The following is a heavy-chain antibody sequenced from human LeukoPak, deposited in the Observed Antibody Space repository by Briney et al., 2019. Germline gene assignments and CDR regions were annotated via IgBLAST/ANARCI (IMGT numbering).Heavy chain of an antibody. CDR1: GFTVSSNY. V-gene: IGHV3-53*01. CDR3: AGPTAYYYGMDV. J-gene: IGHJ6*02. CDR2: IYSGGST. D-gene: IGHD4-11*01. Sequence: GGSLRLSCAASGFTVSSNYMSWVRQAPGKGLEWVSVIYSGGSTYYADSVKGRFTISRDNSKNTLYLQMNSLRAEDTAVYYCAGPTAYYYGMDVWGQGTTVTVSS.